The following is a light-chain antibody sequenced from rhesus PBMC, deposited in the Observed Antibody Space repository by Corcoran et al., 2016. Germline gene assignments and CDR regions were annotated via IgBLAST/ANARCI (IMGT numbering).Light chain of an antibody. Sequence: DIVMTQSPDSLAVSLGERDTINCKSSQSLLYSANNKNYLAWYQQKPGQAPKLLFYWASTRESGVPNRFSGSGSGTDFTLAIIGLQAEDVAVYYCQQYYSSPWTFGQGTKVEIK. J-gene: IGKJ1*01. CDR1: QSLLYSANNKNY. CDR2: WAS. CDR3: QQYYSSPWT. V-gene: IGKV4-1*01.